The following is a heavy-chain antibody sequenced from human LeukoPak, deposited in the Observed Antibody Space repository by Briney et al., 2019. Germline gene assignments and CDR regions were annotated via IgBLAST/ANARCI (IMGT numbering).Heavy chain of an antibody. D-gene: IGHD3-9*01. Sequence: GGSLRLSCAASGFTFSSYGMHWVRQAPGKGLEWVAFIRSDGRNEFYADTVKGRFIISRDNSKNTLYLQMNSLRSEDTAVYFCARDRDLLTGDFPTNIDFWGQGILVTDSS. CDR2: IRSDGRNE. CDR3: ARDRDLLTGDFPTNIDF. V-gene: IGHV3-30*02. CDR1: GFTFSSYG. J-gene: IGHJ4*02.